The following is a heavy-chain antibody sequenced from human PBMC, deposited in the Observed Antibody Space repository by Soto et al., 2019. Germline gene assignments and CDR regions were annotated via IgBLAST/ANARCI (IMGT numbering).Heavy chain of an antibody. CDR3: ARVISYDSSGYYLYYFDY. J-gene: IGHJ4*02. CDR1: GSSISSYY. V-gene: IGHV4-59*01. D-gene: IGHD3-22*01. Sequence: ASETLSLTCTVSGSSISSYYWSWIRQPPGKGLEWIGYIYYSGSTNYNPSLKSRVTISVDTSKNQFSLKLSSVTAADTAVYYCARVISYDSSGYYLYYFDYWGQGTLVTVSS. CDR2: IYYSGST.